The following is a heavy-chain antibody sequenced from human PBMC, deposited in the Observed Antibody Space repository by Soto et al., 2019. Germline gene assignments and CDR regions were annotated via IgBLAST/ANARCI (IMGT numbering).Heavy chain of an antibody. CDR2: INHSGST. Sequence: SETLSLTCAVYSGSFSGYYWSWVRQPPGEGLEWIGEINHSGSTNYNPSLKSRVTLSVDTSKNQFSLKLSSVTAADTAVYYCARVFAGTTEIGGLFDLWGQGTLVTVSS. J-gene: IGHJ5*02. D-gene: IGHD3-10*01. V-gene: IGHV4-34*01. CDR1: SGSFSGYY. CDR3: ARVFAGTTEIGGLFDL.